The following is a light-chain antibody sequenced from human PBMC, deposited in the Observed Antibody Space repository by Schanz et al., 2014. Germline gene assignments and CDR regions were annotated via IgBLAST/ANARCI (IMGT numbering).Light chain of an antibody. V-gene: IGKV3D-20*02. CDR2: GAS. J-gene: IGKJ5*01. CDR1: QSVHRNY. Sequence: EIVLMQSPGTLSLSPGERATLSCRASQSVHRNYLAWHQQKPGQAPRLLIYGASSRATGIPDRFSGSGSGTDFTLTISSLEPEDFAVYYCQQRSNWPPITFGQGTRLEIK. CDR3: QQRSNWPPIT.